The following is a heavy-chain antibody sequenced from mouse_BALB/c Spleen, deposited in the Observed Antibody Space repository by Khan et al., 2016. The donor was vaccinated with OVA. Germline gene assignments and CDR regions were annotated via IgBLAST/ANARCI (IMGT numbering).Heavy chain of an antibody. V-gene: IGHV1-4*01. CDR3: ARTHER. CDR2: INPSSGYT. J-gene: IGHJ2*01. CDR1: GYTFTSYK. Sequence: QVQLKQSGAELARPGASVKMSCKASGYTFTSYKMHWVKQRPGQGLEWIGYINPSSGYTKYNQKFKDKATLTADKSSSTAYMQLSSLTSEDSAVYYCARTHERWGQGTTLTVSS.